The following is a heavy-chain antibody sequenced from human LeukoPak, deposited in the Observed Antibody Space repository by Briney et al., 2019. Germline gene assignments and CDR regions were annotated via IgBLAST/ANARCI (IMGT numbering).Heavy chain of an antibody. CDR2: IYYSGST. V-gene: IGHV4-61*05. J-gene: IGHJ6*02. CDR1: GGSISSSSYY. Sequence: SETLSLTCTVSGGSISSSSYYWTWIRQPPGKGLEWIGYIYYSGSTNYNPSLKSRVTISLDTSKKQSSLKLTSVTAADTAVYYCARASTVAGQGPYYYGMDVWGQGTTVTVSS. D-gene: IGHD6-19*01. CDR3: ARASTVAGQGPYYYGMDV.